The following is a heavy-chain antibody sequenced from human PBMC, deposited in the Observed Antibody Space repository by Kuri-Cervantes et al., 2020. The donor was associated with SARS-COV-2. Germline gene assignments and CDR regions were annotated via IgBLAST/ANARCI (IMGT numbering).Heavy chain of an antibody. CDR2: INHSGST. J-gene: IGHJ3*02. CDR3: ASPPHYYGSGSYHDAFDI. Sequence: SETLSLTCAVYGGSFSCYYWSWIRQPPGKGLEWIGEINHSGSTNYNPSLKSRVTISVDTSKNQFSLKLSSVTAADTAVYYCASPPHYYGSGSYHDAFDIWGQGTMVTVSS. V-gene: IGHV4-34*01. CDR1: GGSFSCYY. D-gene: IGHD3-10*01.